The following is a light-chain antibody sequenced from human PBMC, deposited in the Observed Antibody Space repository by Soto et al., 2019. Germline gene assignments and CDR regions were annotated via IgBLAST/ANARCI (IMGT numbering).Light chain of an antibody. CDR1: QSISSW. V-gene: IGKV1-5*03. J-gene: IGKJ1*01. CDR2: KAS. CDR3: QQYNSYSKT. Sequence: DIPMTQSPSTLSASVGDRVTITCRASQSISSWLAWYQQKPGKAPKLLIYKASSLGSGVPSRFIGSGSGTEFTLTISSLQPDDFATYYCQQYNSYSKTFGQGTKVEIK.